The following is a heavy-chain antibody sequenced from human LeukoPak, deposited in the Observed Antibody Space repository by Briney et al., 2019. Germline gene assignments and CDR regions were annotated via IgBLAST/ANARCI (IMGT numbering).Heavy chain of an antibody. CDR1: GYSISSGYY. CDR2: INHSGST. J-gene: IGHJ4*02. V-gene: IGHV4-38-2*01. Sequence: PSETLSLTCAVSGYSISSGYYWGWIRQPPGKGLEWIGEINHSGSTNYNPSLKSRVTISVDTSKNQFSLKLSSVTAADTAVYYCARVPITMIVHDYWGQGTLVTVSS. CDR3: ARVPITMIVHDY. D-gene: IGHD3-22*01.